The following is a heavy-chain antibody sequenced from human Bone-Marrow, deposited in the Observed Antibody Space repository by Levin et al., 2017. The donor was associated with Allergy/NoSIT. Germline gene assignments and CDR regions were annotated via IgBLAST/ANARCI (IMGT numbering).Heavy chain of an antibody. V-gene: IGHV4-34*01. D-gene: IGHD3-3*01. CDR1: GGSFSGYY. CDR3: ARQMGNYDLWSAHRGWFDP. Sequence: PSETLSLTCAIYGGSFSGYYWTWIRQPPGKGLEWIGEINVSGGTNYNPSLKSRVSISVDTSNNQFSLSLNSVTAADPAVYFCARQMGNYDLWSAHRGWFDPWGQGILVTVSS. J-gene: IGHJ5*02. CDR2: INVSGGT.